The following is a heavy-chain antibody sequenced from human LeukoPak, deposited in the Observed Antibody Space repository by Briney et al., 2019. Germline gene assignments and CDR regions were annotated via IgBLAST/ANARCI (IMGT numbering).Heavy chain of an antibody. Sequence: TWGSLRLSCAASGFTLSSYWMSWVRQAPGKGLEWVANIKQDGSEKYYVDSVKGRFTISRDNVKNSLYLQMNSLRAEDTAVYYCAKRRGLDLLYYYYMDVWGKGTTVTVSS. J-gene: IGHJ6*03. V-gene: IGHV3-7*03. D-gene: IGHD1-7*01. CDR2: IKQDGSEK. CDR1: GFTLSSYW. CDR3: AKRRGLDLLYYYYMDV.